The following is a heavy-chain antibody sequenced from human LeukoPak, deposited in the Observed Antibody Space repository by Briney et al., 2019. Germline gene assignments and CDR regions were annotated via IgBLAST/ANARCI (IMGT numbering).Heavy chain of an antibody. CDR3: ARDLIVGANHDAFDI. CDR2: IKPDGSKE. Sequence: GGSLRLSCAASGFTFSRYWMSWVRQAPGKGLEWVANIKPDGSKEYYVDSVKGRFTISRDNAKNTLYLQMNSLRAEDTAVYYCARDLIVGANHDAFDIWGQGTMVTVSS. CDR1: GFTFSRYW. D-gene: IGHD1-26*01. J-gene: IGHJ3*02. V-gene: IGHV3-7*05.